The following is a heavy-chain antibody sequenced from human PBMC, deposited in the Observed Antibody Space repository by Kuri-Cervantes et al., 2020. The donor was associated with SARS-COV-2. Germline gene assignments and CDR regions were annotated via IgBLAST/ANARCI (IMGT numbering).Heavy chain of an antibody. D-gene: IGHD6-13*01. J-gene: IGHJ4*02. V-gene: IGHV3-30*19. CDR1: GFTFSSYG. CDR2: ISYDGSNK. Sequence: GESLKISCAVSGFTFSSYGMHWVRQAPGKGLEWVAVISYDGSNKYYADSVKGRFTISRDNSKNTLYLQMNSLRAEDTAVYYCARGKQQLVPHYFDYWGQGTLVTVSS. CDR3: ARGKQQLVPHYFDY.